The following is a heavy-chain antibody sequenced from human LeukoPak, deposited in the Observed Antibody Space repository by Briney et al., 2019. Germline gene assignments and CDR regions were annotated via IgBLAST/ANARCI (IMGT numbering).Heavy chain of an antibody. V-gene: IGHV4-34*01. J-gene: IGHJ4*02. Sequence: SETLSLTCAVYGGSFTADYWTWIRQPPGKGLEWIGEVHHSGITNYKPSLRSRATISLDTSKNQFSLNLTSVTAADTAVYYCARGLSRGWVDYWGQGTLVTVSS. D-gene: IGHD6-19*01. CDR3: ARGLSRGWVDY. CDR1: GGSFTADY. CDR2: VHHSGIT.